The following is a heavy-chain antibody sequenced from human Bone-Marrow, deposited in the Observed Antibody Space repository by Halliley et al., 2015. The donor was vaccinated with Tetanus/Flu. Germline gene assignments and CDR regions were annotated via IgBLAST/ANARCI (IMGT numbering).Heavy chain of an antibody. CDR1: GFSLSTPGVS. CDR2: IYWNDDS. Sequence: LVKPTQTLTLTCTFSGFSLSTPGVSVGWIRQPPGKALEWLALIYWNDDSRYNPSLKSRLAITKDTSKNQVVLTVTTVDPVDTATYYCAHRRGAPRPPFSSFWLDSLNFESWGQGALVSVPS. V-gene: IGHV2-5*01. D-gene: IGHD6-6*01. J-gene: IGHJ4*02. CDR3: AHRRGAPRPPFSSFWLDSLNFES.